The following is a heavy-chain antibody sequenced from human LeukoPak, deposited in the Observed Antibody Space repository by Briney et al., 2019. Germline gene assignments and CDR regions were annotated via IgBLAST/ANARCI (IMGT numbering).Heavy chain of an antibody. CDR1: GGSISSGSYY. Sequence: PSQTLSLTCTVSGGSISSGSYYWSWIRQPAGKGLEWIGRIYTGGSTDYIPSLKSRATISVDTSKNQFSLKLSSVTAADTAVYYCARVRAVVRGVNHNWFDPWGQGTLVTVSS. V-gene: IGHV4-61*02. D-gene: IGHD3-10*01. CDR2: IYTGGST. J-gene: IGHJ5*02. CDR3: ARVRAVVRGVNHNWFDP.